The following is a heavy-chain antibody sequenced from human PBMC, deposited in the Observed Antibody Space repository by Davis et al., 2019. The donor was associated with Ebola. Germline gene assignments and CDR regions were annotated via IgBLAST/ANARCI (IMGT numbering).Heavy chain of an antibody. CDR2: ISSGTSYI. V-gene: IGHV3-21*01. CDR3: VRDNYGVDF. J-gene: IGHJ4*02. Sequence: GESLKISCAASGFTFSSYSMNWVRQAPGKGLEWVSSISSGTSYIFYADSVKGRFTISRDNSKNMLFLQMNSLRAEDTAVYYCVRDNYGVDFWGQGTLVTVSS. D-gene: IGHD4-17*01. CDR1: GFTFSSYS.